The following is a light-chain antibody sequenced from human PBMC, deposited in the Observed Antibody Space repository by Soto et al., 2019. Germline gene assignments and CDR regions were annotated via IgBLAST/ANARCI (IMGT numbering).Light chain of an antibody. J-gene: IGKJ1*01. CDR2: GAS. CDR1: QSVSSSY. CDR3: QHYNDWPPTWT. V-gene: IGKV3D-20*02. Sequence: EIVLTQSPATLSLSPGERATLSCRASQSVSSSYLAWYQQRPGQAPRLLIFGASYRATGIPDRFSGSGSGTDFTLTISRLEPEDFAVYYCQHYNDWPPTWTFGQGX.